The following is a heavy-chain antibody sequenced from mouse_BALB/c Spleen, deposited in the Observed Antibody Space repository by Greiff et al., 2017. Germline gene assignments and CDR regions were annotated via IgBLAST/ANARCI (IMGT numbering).Heavy chain of an antibody. J-gene: IGHJ3*01. CDR2: INPGSGGT. D-gene: IGHD2-10*02. V-gene: IGHV1-54*01. CDR1: GYAFTNYL. CDR3: ARGGPRYGMFAY. Sequence: QVHVKQSGAELVRPGTSVKVSCKASGYAFTNYLIEWVKQRPGQGLEWIGVINPGSGGTNYNEKFKGKATLTADKSSSTAYMQLSSLTSDDSAVYFCARGGPRYGMFAYWGQGTLVTVAA.